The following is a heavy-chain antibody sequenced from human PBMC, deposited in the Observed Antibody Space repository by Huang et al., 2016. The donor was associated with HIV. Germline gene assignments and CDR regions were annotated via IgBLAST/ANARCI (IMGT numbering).Heavy chain of an antibody. V-gene: IGHV1-69*11. Sequence: QVQLLQSGAEVKKPGSSVKVSCKASGGPFRSSSIAWVRQAPGQGLEWMASLMPVVESPNYAQKLQGRVRGTADESTSTVYMELRDLRPDDTAVYFCARGSLEYSVSSSLDYWGQGTHVTVSS. CDR2: LMPVVESP. CDR1: GGPFRSSS. D-gene: IGHD4-4*01. CDR3: ARGSLEYSVSSSLDY. J-gene: IGHJ4*02.